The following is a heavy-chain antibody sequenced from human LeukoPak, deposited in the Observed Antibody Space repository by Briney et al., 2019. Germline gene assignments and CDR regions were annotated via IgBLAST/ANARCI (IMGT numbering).Heavy chain of an antibody. CDR3: ARSLRGYQH. CDR2: ISYDGSNK. CDR1: GFTFSSYG. Sequence: GGSLRLSCAASGFTFSSYGMHWVRQAPGKGLEWVAVISYDGSNKYYADSVKGRFTISRDNSKNTLYLQMNSLRAEDTAVYYCARSLRGYQHWGQGTLVTVSS. J-gene: IGHJ1*01. D-gene: IGHD3-22*01. V-gene: IGHV3-30*03.